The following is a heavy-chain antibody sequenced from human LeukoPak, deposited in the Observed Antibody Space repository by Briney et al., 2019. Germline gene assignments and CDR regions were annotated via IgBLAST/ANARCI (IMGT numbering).Heavy chain of an antibody. Sequence: GRSLRLSCAASGFTFTGYSMNWVRQAPGKGLEWVSTISGGGGSTYYADSVKGRFTISRDNSKNTLYLQVNSLRAEDTAVYYCAKGGKWDVTPFDYWGQGTLVTVSS. CDR2: ISGGGGST. J-gene: IGHJ4*02. CDR3: AKGGKWDVTPFDY. V-gene: IGHV3-23*01. CDR1: GFTFTGYS. D-gene: IGHD1-26*01.